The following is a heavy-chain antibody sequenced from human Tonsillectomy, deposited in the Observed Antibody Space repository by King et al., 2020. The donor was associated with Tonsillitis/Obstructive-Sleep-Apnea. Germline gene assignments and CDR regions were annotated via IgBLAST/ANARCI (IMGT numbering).Heavy chain of an antibody. V-gene: IGHV3-48*03. Sequence: VQLVESGGGLVQPGGSLRLSCAASGFTFSSYEMNWVRQAPGKGLEWVSYISFSGSAIYYADTVKGRFTISRDNATNSLYLQMDSLRAEDTAVYYCASADLWSDYYTAAYWGQGTLVTVSS. CDR1: GFTFSSYE. J-gene: IGHJ4*02. CDR2: ISFSGSAI. D-gene: IGHD3-3*01. CDR3: ASADLWSDYYTAAY.